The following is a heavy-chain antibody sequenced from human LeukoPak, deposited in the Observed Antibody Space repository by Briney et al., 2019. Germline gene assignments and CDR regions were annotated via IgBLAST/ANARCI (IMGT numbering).Heavy chain of an antibody. V-gene: IGHV3-23*01. Sequence: GGSLRLSCAASGFTFSSYSMNWVRQAPGKGLEWVSTISGSGGSTYYADSVKGRFTISRDNSKNTLYLQMNSLRAEDTAVYYCAKVPLIAAPKHFDYWAREPWSPSPQ. CDR3: AKVPLIAAPKHFDY. CDR1: GFTFSSYS. J-gene: IGHJ4*02. CDR2: ISGSGGST. D-gene: IGHD6-13*01.